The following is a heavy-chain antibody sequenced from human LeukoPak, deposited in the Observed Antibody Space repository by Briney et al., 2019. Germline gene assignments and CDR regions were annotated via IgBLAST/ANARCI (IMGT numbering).Heavy chain of an antibody. Sequence: PGGSLRLSCAASGFTFSSYEMNWVRQAPGKGLEWVSYISTSGYTIYYADSVKGRFTISRDNAKNSLYLQMNSLRAEDTAVYYCASQYGSGWYQFDNWGQGTLVTVSS. CDR2: ISTSGYTI. D-gene: IGHD6-19*01. J-gene: IGHJ4*02. CDR1: GFTFSSYE. CDR3: ASQYGSGWYQFDN. V-gene: IGHV3-48*03.